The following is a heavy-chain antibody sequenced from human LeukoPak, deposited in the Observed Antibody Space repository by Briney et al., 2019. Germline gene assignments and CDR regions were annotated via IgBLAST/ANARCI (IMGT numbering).Heavy chain of an antibody. CDR2: IYYSGST. J-gene: IGHJ4*02. CDR1: GGSISSSSYY. Sequence: SETLSLTCTVSGGSISSSSYYWGWIRQPPGKGLEWIGSIYYSGSTYYNPSLKSRVTISVDTSKNQFSLKLSSVTAADTAVYYCAREKVDYYDGSGDNDYWGQGTLVTVSS. D-gene: IGHD3-22*01. CDR3: AREKVDYYDGSGDNDY. V-gene: IGHV4-39*07.